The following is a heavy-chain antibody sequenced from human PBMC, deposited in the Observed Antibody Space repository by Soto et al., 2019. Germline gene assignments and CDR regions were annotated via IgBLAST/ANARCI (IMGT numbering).Heavy chain of an antibody. D-gene: IGHD3-10*01. CDR2: IYSGGST. Sequence: EVQLVESGGGLIQPGGSLRLSCAASGFTVSSNYMSWVRQAPGKGLEWVSVIYSGGSTYYADSVKGRFTISRDNSKNTLYLQMNSLRAEDTAVYYCARGPYGITIDPQLDYWGQGTLVTVSS. J-gene: IGHJ4*02. V-gene: IGHV3-53*01. CDR3: ARGPYGITIDPQLDY. CDR1: GFTVSSNY.